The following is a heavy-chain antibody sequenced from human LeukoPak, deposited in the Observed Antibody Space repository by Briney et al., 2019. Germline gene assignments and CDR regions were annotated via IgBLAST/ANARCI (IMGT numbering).Heavy chain of an antibody. D-gene: IGHD6-13*01. V-gene: IGHV4-59*08. Sequence: SETLSLTCTVSGNSISGYYWSWIRQPAGKGLEWIGYIYYSGSTNYNPSLKSRVTISVDTSKNQFSLKLSSVTAADTAVYYCARRGSGSSSWRGYFDYWGQGTLVTVSS. CDR2: IYYSGST. J-gene: IGHJ4*02. CDR3: ARRGSGSSSWRGYFDY. CDR1: GNSISGYY.